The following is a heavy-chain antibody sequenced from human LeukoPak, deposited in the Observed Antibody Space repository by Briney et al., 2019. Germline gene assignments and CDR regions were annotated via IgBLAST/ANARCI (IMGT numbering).Heavy chain of an antibody. J-gene: IGHJ4*02. CDR3: AKGDDYGDYGVDY. V-gene: IGHV3-30*18. CDR2: ISYDGSNK. D-gene: IGHD4-17*01. Sequence: GGSLRLSCAASGFTFSSYAMSWVRQAPGKGLEWVAVISYDGSNKYYADSVKGRFTISRDNSKNTLYLQMNSLRAEDTAVYYCAKGDDYGDYGVDYWGQGTLVTVSS. CDR1: GFTFSSYA.